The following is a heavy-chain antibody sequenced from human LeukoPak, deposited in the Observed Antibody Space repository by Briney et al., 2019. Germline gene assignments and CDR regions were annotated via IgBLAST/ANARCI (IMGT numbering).Heavy chain of an antibody. J-gene: IGHJ3*02. Sequence: SETLSLTCSVSGGSISSNYCTWIRQSPGEGLEYIGHVSYTGRTRYNPSLQRRLTISLDTSNNHFPLQLTSVSAADTAVYYCARLLDYDNSGAPDIFDIWGQGTMVTVSS. CDR2: VSYTGRT. D-gene: IGHD3-22*01. V-gene: IGHV4-59*01. CDR3: ARLLDYDNSGAPDIFDI. CDR1: GGSISSNY.